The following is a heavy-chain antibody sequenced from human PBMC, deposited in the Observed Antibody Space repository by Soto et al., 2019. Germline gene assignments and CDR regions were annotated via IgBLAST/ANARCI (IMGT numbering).Heavy chain of an antibody. CDR2: ISGSGGST. Sequence: GGSLRLSCAASGFTFSSYAMSWVRQAPGKGLEWVSAISGSGGSTYYADSVRGRFTISRDNSKNTLYLQMNSLRAEDTAVYYCAKAPPVYSNYYGSGSPHAFDYWGQGTLVTVSS. V-gene: IGHV3-23*01. CDR1: GFTFSSYA. J-gene: IGHJ4*02. D-gene: IGHD3-10*01. CDR3: AKAPPVYSNYYGSGSPHAFDY.